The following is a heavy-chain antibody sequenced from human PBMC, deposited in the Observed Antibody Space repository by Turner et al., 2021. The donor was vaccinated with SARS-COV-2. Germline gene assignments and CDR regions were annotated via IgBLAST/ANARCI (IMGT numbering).Heavy chain of an antibody. D-gene: IGHD2-2*01. J-gene: IGHJ6*02. CDR3: ARERAHSSFAPYYYGMDV. Sequence: QLVESGGGVVQPGGSLRLPCVDSAYTSSTFAMHWLRQAPGKGVESVGVISYDATRTYYADSVRGRFTISRDNSKNTLYLQMDSLRNEDTALYYCARERAHSSFAPYYYGMDVWGQGTTVTVSS. V-gene: IGHV3-30-3*01. CDR1: AYTSSTFA. CDR2: ISYDATRT.